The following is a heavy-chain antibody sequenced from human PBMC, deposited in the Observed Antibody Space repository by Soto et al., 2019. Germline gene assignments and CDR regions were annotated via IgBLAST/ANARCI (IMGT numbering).Heavy chain of an antibody. Sequence: QVQLVQSGAEVKKPGASVKVSCKASGYTFTSYGISWVRQAPGQGLEWMGWISAYNGNTNYAQKLQGRVTMTTDTSTSTAHMELRSMRSDDTAVYYCARDRLVATHSCCGMDVWGQGTTVTVSS. J-gene: IGHJ6*02. CDR3: ARDRLVATHSCCGMDV. D-gene: IGHD5-12*01. CDR2: ISAYNGNT. V-gene: IGHV1-18*01. CDR1: GYTFTSYG.